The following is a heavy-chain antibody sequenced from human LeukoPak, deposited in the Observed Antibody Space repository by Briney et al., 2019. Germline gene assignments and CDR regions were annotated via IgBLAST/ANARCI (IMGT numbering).Heavy chain of an antibody. Sequence: PGGSLRLSCAASGFTFSSYGMSWVRQAPGKGLEWVSAVSSSGGTTYYADSVKGRFTISRDNSKNTLSLQMNSLRAEDTATYYCAKNGDRGAYCSGGSCYPYYYYYMDVWGKGTTVTISS. CDR1: GFTFSSYG. J-gene: IGHJ6*03. CDR2: VSSSGGTT. D-gene: IGHD2-15*01. V-gene: IGHV3-23*01. CDR3: AKNGDRGAYCSGGSCYPYYYYYMDV.